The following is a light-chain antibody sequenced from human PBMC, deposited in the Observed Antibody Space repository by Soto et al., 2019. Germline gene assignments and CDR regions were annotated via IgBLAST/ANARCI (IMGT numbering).Light chain of an antibody. J-gene: IGLJ1*01. CDR1: RSDVGSYNL. CDR2: EVS. V-gene: IGLV2-14*02. CDR3: SSFTTSSTRV. Sequence: QSALTQPASVSGSPGQSITISCTGTRSDVGSYNLVSWYQQYPGKAPKLMIYEVSYRPSGVSNRFSGSKSGNTASLTISGLQAEDEADYYCSSFTTSSTRVFGTGTKVTVL.